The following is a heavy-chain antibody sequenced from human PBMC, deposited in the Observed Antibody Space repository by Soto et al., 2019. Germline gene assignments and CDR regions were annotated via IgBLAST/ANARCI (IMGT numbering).Heavy chain of an antibody. CDR3: ARGTDCSGGSCYANWFDP. Sequence: QVQLQQWGAGLLKPSETLSLTCAVYGGSFSGYYWSWIRQPPGKGLECIGEINHSGSTNYNPSLKSRVTISVDTSKNQFSLKLSSVTAADTAVYYCARGTDCSGGSCYANWFDPWGQGTLVTVSS. D-gene: IGHD2-15*01. J-gene: IGHJ5*02. CDR2: INHSGST. CDR1: GGSFSGYY. V-gene: IGHV4-34*01.